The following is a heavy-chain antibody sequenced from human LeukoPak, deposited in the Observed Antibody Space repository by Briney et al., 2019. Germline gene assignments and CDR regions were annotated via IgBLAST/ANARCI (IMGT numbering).Heavy chain of an antibody. J-gene: IGHJ6*03. CDR2: IYYSGTT. D-gene: IGHD3/OR15-3a*01. CDR1: GDSINSNNYY. CDR3: ARAPIMIFGLNYHYMDV. Sequence: SETLSLTCAVSGDSINSNNYYWGWIRQTPGKGLEWIGSIYYSGTTYYNPSLRSRVTISFDTSRNQFSLRLRSVTAADTAVYFCARAPIMIFGLNYHYMDVWGKGTTVTVS. V-gene: IGHV4-39*07.